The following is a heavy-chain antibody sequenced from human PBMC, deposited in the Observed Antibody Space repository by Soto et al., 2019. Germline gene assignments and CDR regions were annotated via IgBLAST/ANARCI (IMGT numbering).Heavy chain of an antibody. CDR3: ATYEGSITIFGVYYMDV. CDR1: GYTLTELS. Sequence: QVPLVQSGAEVKKPGASVKVSCKVSGYTLTELSMHWVRQAPGKGLEWTGGFDPEDGETIYAQKFQGRVTMTEATSTDTAYMELSSLRSGDTAVYYCATYEGSITIFGVYYMDVWGKGTTVTVSS. J-gene: IGHJ6*03. D-gene: IGHD3-3*01. CDR2: FDPEDGET. V-gene: IGHV1-24*01.